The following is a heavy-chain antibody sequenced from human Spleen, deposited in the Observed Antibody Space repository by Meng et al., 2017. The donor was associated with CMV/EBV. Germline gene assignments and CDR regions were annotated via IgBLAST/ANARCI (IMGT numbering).Heavy chain of an antibody. D-gene: IGHD6-13*01. CDR3: AKVHSSSRSDYFDY. Sequence: GFPFHRYAMCWVRQAPGTRLGWVSAISGSGGSTYYADSVKGRFTISRDNSKNTLYLQMNSLRAEDTAVYYCAKVHSSSRSDYFDYWGQGTLVTVSS. V-gene: IGHV3-23*01. CDR1: GFPFHRYA. J-gene: IGHJ4*02. CDR2: ISGSGGST.